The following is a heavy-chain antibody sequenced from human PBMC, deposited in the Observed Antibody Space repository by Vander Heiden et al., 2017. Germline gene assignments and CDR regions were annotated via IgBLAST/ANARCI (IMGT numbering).Heavy chain of an antibody. D-gene: IGHD2-15*01. J-gene: IGHJ4*02. CDR2: IYSGGRT. Sequence: EVQLVESGGGLIQPGGSLRLPCAASGFSVSSNFINWVRQAPGKGLEWVAVIYSGGRTYYADSVKGRFTISSDNSKNTVFLQMNSLRAEDGAVYYCARANCSGGPCPFDYWGQGTRVTVSS. V-gene: IGHV3-53*01. CDR3: ARANCSGGPCPFDY. CDR1: GFSVSSNF.